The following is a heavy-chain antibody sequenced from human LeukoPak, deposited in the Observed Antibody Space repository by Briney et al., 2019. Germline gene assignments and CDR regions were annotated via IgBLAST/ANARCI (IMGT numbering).Heavy chain of an antibody. J-gene: IGHJ4*02. CDR2: SGSGDAT. CDR3: AKSTSFYLDS. V-gene: IGHV3-23*01. CDR1: GFMFSNYA. Sequence: GGSLRLSCAASGFMFSNYAMTWVRQAPGKGLESISVSGSGDATNYADSVKGRFTISRDNSKSMLYVQMNSLRAEDTAVYYCAKSTSFYLDSWGQGTLVTVSS.